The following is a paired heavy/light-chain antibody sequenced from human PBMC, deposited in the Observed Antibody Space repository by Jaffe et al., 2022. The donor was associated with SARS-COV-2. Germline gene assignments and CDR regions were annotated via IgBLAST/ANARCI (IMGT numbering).Light chain of an antibody. CDR1: ESIDTY. CDR3: QQRRSWPS. J-gene: IGKJ4*01. V-gene: IGKV3-11*01. CDR2: DTS. Sequence: EIELTQSPGTLSLSPGERATLSCRASESIDTYLAWYQQKPGQAPRLLIFDTSNRATGIPARFSGSGSGTDFSLTISSLEPEDFAVYYCQQRRSWPSFGGGTRV.
Heavy chain of an antibody. CDR3: ARDTVVRRTKLLYFDT. V-gene: IGHV4-31*02. J-gene: IGHJ4*02. CDR1: GDSLSVGGYY. Sequence: QVQLQESGPGLVKPSQTLSLTCSVSGDSLSVGGYYWNWIRQHPGKGLEWLGYIYYNGDTYYNPSLRSRLSISVDTSNNQFSLNLTSVTAADTAVYFCARDTVVRRTKLLYFDTWGQGTLVTVSS. CDR2: IYYNGDT. D-gene: IGHD3-10*01.